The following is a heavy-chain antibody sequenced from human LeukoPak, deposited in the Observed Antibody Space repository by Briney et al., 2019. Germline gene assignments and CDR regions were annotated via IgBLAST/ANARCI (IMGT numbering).Heavy chain of an antibody. CDR2: IWYDGSNK. CDR1: GFTFSSYA. V-gene: IGHV3-33*03. Sequence: GGSLRLSCAASGFTFSSYAMSWVRQVPGKGLEWVAVIWYDGSNKYYADSVKGRFTISRDNSKNTLYLQMNSLRAEDTAVYYCAKDGGSTVTTKVDSWGQGTLVTVSS. J-gene: IGHJ5*01. CDR3: AKDGGSTVTTKVDS. D-gene: IGHD4-17*01.